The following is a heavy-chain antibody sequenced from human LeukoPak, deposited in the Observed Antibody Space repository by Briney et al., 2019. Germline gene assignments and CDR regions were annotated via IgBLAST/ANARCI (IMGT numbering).Heavy chain of an antibody. CDR3: ASAQYYYDSSGYYYYNWFDP. CDR1: GGTFSSYA. V-gene: IGHV1-69*05. Sequence: SVKVSCKASGGTFSSYAISWVRQAPGQGLEWMGGIIPIFGTANYAQKFQGRVTMTRNTSISTAYMELSSLRSEDTAVYYCASAQYYYDSSGYYYYNWFDPWGQGTLVTVSS. CDR2: IIPIFGTA. J-gene: IGHJ5*02. D-gene: IGHD3-22*01.